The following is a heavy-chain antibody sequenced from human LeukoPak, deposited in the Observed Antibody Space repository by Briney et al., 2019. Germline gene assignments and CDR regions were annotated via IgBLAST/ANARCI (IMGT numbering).Heavy chain of an antibody. D-gene: IGHD6-13*01. V-gene: IGHV3-23*01. CDR3: AKVYYSSSYYDFDY. J-gene: IGHJ4*02. Sequence: GSLRLTCAASGFTFNNYAMSWVRQAPGRGLEWVSTISGSGGRINYADTVRGRVTISRDNSRNTLYLQMNSLRAEDTAVYYCAKVYYSSSYYDFDYWGQGTLVTVSS. CDR2: ISGSGGRI. CDR1: GFTFNNYA.